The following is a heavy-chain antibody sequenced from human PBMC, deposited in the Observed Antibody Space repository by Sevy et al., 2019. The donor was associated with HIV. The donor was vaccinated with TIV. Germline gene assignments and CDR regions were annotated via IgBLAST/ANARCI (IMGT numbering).Heavy chain of an antibody. Sequence: GGSLRLSCAASGFTFSSYGMHWVRQAPGKGLEWVAVISYDGSNKYYADSVKGRFTISRDNSKNTLYLQMNSLRAEDKAVYFCSKDRVAGKGLYYFDYWGQGTLVTVSS. J-gene: IGHJ4*02. V-gene: IGHV3-30*18. D-gene: IGHD6-19*01. CDR1: GFTFSSYG. CDR2: ISYDGSNK. CDR3: SKDRVAGKGLYYFDY.